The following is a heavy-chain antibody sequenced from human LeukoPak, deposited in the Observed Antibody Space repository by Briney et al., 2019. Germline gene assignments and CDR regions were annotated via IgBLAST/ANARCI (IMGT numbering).Heavy chain of an antibody. V-gene: IGHV3-9*01. CDR2: ISWNSGSI. CDR3: AKDINAWYYYDSSGPSAGFDY. Sequence: PGRSLRLSCAASGFTFDDYAMHWVRQAPGKGLEWVSGISWNSGSIGYADSVKGRFTISRDNAKNSLYLQMNSLRAEDTALYYCAKDINAWYYYDSSGPSAGFDYWGQGTLVTVSS. CDR1: GFTFDDYA. D-gene: IGHD3-22*01. J-gene: IGHJ4*02.